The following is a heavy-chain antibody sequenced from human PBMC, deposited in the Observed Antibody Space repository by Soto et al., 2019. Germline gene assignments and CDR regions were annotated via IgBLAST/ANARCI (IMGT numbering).Heavy chain of an antibody. V-gene: IGHV1-18*04. Sequence: QAQLMQSGSAVRKPGASVRVSCKASGYDFATYGITWVRQAPGQGLEWMGWINIQNGNTNYAQRVQDRVTMTADTPTTTVDMELRSLRSDDTAVYYCARVSYYDVFTGYSPQKYFYSAMDVWGQGTTVSVSS. CDR2: INIQNGNT. J-gene: IGHJ6*02. CDR3: ARVSYYDVFTGYSPQKYFYSAMDV. CDR1: GYDFATYG. D-gene: IGHD3-9*01.